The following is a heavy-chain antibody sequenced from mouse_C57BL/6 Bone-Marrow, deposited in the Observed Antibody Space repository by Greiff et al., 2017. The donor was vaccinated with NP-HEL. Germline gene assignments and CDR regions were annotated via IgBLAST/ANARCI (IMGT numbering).Heavy chain of an antibody. V-gene: IGHV5-17*01. CDR1: GFTFSDYG. CDR3: ASDPPFAY. CDR2: ISSGSSTI. J-gene: IGHJ3*01. Sequence: EVQLVESGGGLVKPGGSLKLSCAASGFTFSDYGMHWVRQAPEQGLEWVAYISSGSSTIYYADTVKGRFTISRDNAKNTLFLQMTSLRSEDTAMYYCASDPPFAYWGQGTLVTVSA.